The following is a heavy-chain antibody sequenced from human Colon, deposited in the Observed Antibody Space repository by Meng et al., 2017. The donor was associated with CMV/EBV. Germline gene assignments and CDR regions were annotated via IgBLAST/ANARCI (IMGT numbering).Heavy chain of an antibody. Sequence: SETLSLTCTVSGGSVTSGGYYWSWIRQPPGKGLEWIAYIYYSGSTNYNPSLKSRVTISVDTSKNQFSLKLSSVTAADTAVYYCARGDYYDSSAVLRDWGRGTLVTVSS. V-gene: IGHV4-61*08. D-gene: IGHD3-22*01. CDR3: ARGDYYDSSAVLRD. J-gene: IGHJ4*02. CDR1: GGSVTSGGYY. CDR2: IYYSGST.